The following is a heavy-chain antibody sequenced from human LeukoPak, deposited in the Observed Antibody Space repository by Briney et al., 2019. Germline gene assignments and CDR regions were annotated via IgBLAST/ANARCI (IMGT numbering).Heavy chain of an antibody. CDR3: ARARPVRGVIPDYDYYYMDV. V-gene: IGHV3-11*01. CDR1: GFTFSDYY. Sequence: PGGSLRLSCAASGFTFSDYYMRWIRQAPGKGLEWVSYISSSGSSIYYVDSVKGRFTISRDNAKSSLYLQMNSLRAEDAAVYYCARARPVRGVIPDYDYYYMDVWGKGTTVTVSS. J-gene: IGHJ6*03. D-gene: IGHD3-10*01. CDR2: ISSSGSSI.